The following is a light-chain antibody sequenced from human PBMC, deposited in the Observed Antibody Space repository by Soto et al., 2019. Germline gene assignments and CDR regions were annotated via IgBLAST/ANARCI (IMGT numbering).Light chain of an antibody. V-gene: IGKV3-15*01. J-gene: IGKJ5*01. CDR3: QQYNNWPIT. CDR2: GAS. CDR1: QTVSSS. Sequence: DIVLTQSPGTLSLSPGERATLSCRASQTVSSSSLAWYQQKPGQAPRLLIFGASTRATGIPARFSGSGSGTEFTLTISSLQSEDFAVYYCQQYNNWPITFGQGTRLEIK.